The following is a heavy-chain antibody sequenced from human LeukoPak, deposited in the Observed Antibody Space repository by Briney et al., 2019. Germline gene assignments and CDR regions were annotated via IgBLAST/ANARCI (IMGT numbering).Heavy chain of an antibody. CDR1: GFTFSSYA. V-gene: IGHV3-23*01. Sequence: GGSLRLSCAASGFTFSSYAMSWVRQAPGKGLKWVSAISGSGGSTYYADSVKGRFTISRDNSKNTLYLQMNSLRAEDTAVYYCAKGRKGIAVWFGWFDPWGQGTLVTVSS. D-gene: IGHD6-19*01. J-gene: IGHJ5*02. CDR2: ISGSGGST. CDR3: AKGRKGIAVWFGWFDP.